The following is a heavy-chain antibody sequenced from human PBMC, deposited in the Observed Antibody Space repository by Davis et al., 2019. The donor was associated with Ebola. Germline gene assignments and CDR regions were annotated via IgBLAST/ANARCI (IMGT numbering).Heavy chain of an antibody. V-gene: IGHV4-31*03. CDR1: GGSISSGGYY. Sequence: LRLSCTVSGGSISSGGYYWSWIRQHPGKGLEWIGYIYYSGSTYYNPSLKSRVTISVDTSKNQFSLKLSSVTAADTAVYYCASFGRFLEWSPPWWYFDLWGRGTLVTVSS. D-gene: IGHD3-3*01. CDR2: IYYSGST. J-gene: IGHJ2*01. CDR3: ASFGRFLEWSPPWWYFDL.